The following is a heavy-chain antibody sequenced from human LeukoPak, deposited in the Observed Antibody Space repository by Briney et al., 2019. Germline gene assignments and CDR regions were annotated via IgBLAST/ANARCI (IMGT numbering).Heavy chain of an antibody. D-gene: IGHD6-13*01. CDR1: GGTFSSYA. V-gene: IGHV1-69*01. CDR2: IIPIFGTA. CDR3: AKSGSPGDWFDP. Sequence: ASVKVSCKASGGTFSSYAISWVRQAPGQGLERMGGIIPIFGTANYAQKFQGRVTITADESTSTAYMELSSLRSEDTAVYYCAKSGSPGDWFDPWGQGTLVTVSS. J-gene: IGHJ5*02.